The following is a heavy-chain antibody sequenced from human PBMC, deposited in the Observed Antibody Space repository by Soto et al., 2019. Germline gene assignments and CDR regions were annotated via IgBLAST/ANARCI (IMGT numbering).Heavy chain of an antibody. CDR1: GASITSATYY. J-gene: IGHJ6*02. V-gene: IGHV4-31*03. CDR3: ARHLLGGFFYGMDV. D-gene: IGHD3-16*01. CDR2: IYYTGTT. Sequence: SETLSLTCTVSGASITSATYYWTWIRQFPGKGLEWVGYIYYTGTTYYIPSLKSRLTMSVDTSKNQFSLRLSSVTAADTAVYYCARHLLGGFFYGMDVWGQGTTVTVSS.